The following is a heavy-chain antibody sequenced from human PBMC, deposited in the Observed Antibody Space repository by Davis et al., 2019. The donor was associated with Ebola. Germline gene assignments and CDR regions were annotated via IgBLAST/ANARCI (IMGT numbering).Heavy chain of an antibody. J-gene: IGHJ3*02. CDR2: IYPGDSHT. Sequence: GESLKISCKGFGYRFTNYWIGWVRQMPVQGLEWMGIIYPGDSHTRYSPSFQGQVTISADKSISTAYLQWSSLKASDTAMYYCARSFTNGVWFYLGNDAFDIWGQGTMVTVAS. V-gene: IGHV5-51*01. CDR1: GYRFTNYW. CDR3: ARSFTNGVWFYLGNDAFDI. D-gene: IGHD2-8*01.